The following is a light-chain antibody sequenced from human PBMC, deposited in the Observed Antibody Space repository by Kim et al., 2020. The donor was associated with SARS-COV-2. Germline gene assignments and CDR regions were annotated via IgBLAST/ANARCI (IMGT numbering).Light chain of an antibody. CDR3: SAWDSSLSVWV. CDR1: SNNVGDQG. J-gene: IGLJ3*02. Sequence: QAGLTQPPSVSKGLRQIATLTCTGNSNNVGDQGAAWLQHHQGHPPKLLSYRDHNRPSGISERLSASRSGNTASLTITGLQPEDEADYYCSAWDSSLSVWVFGGGTQLTVL. V-gene: IGLV10-54*01. CDR2: RDH.